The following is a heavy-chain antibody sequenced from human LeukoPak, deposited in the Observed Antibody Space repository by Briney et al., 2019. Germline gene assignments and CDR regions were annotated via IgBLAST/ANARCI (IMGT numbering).Heavy chain of an antibody. CDR1: GYTFTSYG. CDR3: ARDGLYYDILTGYYSPFDY. J-gene: IGHJ4*02. D-gene: IGHD3-9*01. CDR2: ISAYNGNT. Sequence: ASVKVSSKASGYTFTSYGISWVRQAPGQGLEWMGWISAYNGNTNYAQKLQGRVTMTTDTSTSTAYMELRSLRSDDTAVYYCARDGLYYDILTGYYSPFDYWGQGTLVTVSS. V-gene: IGHV1-18*04.